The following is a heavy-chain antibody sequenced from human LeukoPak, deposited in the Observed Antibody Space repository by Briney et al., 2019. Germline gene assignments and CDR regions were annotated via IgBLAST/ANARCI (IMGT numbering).Heavy chain of an antibody. J-gene: IGHJ4*02. V-gene: IGHV3-9*01. Sequence: GGSLRLSCAASGFTFDDYAMHWVRQAPGKGLEWVSGISWNSGSIGYADSVKGRFTISRDNAKKSLYLQMNSLRAEDTGLYHCARDGRVAGAFDFWGQGTLVTVSS. CDR2: ISWNSGSI. CDR3: ARDGRVAGAFDF. D-gene: IGHD6-19*01. CDR1: GFTFDDYA.